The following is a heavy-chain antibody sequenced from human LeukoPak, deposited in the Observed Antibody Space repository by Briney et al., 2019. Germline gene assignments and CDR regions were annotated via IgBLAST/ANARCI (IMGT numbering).Heavy chain of an antibody. V-gene: IGHV1-69*05. CDR1: GGTFSGYA. Sequence: SVKVSCKASGGTFSGYAISWVRQAPGQGIEWMGGLIPLFGTTNCTRRFQGRITISMDESTTTAYMELSGLTFEDTAVYYCAGGDPFNYYMDVWGRGTTVSV. J-gene: IGHJ6*03. CDR2: LIPLFGTT. D-gene: IGHD4-17*01. CDR3: AGGDPFNYYMDV.